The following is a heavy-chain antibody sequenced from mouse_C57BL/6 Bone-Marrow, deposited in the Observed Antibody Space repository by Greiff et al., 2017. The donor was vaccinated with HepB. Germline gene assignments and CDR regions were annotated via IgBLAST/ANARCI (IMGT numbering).Heavy chain of an antibody. CDR2: IYPGDGDT. D-gene: IGHD1-1*01. Sequence: VQLQHSGPELVKPGASVKISCKASGYAFSSSWMNWVKQRPGKGLEWIGRIYPGDGDTNYNGKFKGKATLTADKSSSTAYMQLSSLTSEDSAVYFCARKGYGSSYDVWGTGTTVTVSS. CDR3: ARKGYGSSYDV. J-gene: IGHJ1*03. V-gene: IGHV1-82*01. CDR1: GYAFSSSW.